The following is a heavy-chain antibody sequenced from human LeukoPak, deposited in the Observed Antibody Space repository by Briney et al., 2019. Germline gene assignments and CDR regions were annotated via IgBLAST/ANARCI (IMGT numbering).Heavy chain of an antibody. J-gene: IGHJ5*02. Sequence: GGSLRLSCAASGFTFSSYGMHWVRQAPGKGLEWVAVISYDGSNKYYADSVKGRFTISRDNSKNTLYLQMNSLTAEDTAVYYCAKHTAMVSWGQGTLVTVSS. CDR1: GFTFSSYG. V-gene: IGHV3-30*18. CDR3: AKHTAMVS. D-gene: IGHD5-18*01. CDR2: ISYDGSNK.